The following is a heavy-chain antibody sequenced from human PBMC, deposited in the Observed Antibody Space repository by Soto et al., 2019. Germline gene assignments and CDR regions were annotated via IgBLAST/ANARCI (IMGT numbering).Heavy chain of an antibody. J-gene: IGHJ6*03. D-gene: IGHD2-2*01. CDR3: ARDSVPDIVGVPAEGYYYMDV. Sequence: QVQLVESGGGVVQPGRSLRLSCAASGFTFSSYGMHWVRQAPGKGLEWVAVIWYDGSNKYYADSVKGRFTISRDNSKNTLYLQMNSLRAEDTAVYYCARDSVPDIVGVPAEGYYYMDVWGKGTPVTVSS. V-gene: IGHV3-33*01. CDR2: IWYDGSNK. CDR1: GFTFSSYG.